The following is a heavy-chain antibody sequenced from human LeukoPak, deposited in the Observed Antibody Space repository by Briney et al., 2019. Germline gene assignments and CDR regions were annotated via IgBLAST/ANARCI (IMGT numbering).Heavy chain of an antibody. CDR1: GFTFSSYG. V-gene: IGHV3-23*01. CDR2: ISGSGGNT. D-gene: IGHD1-26*01. CDR3: AKGRGWEASYYYYYMDV. J-gene: IGHJ6*03. Sequence: GGPLRLSCAASGFTFSSYGMSWVRQTSGKGLEWVSGISGSGGNTYYADSVKGRFTISRDSSKNTLYLQMNSLRAEDTAVYYCAKGRGWEASYYYYYMDVWGKGTTVTISS.